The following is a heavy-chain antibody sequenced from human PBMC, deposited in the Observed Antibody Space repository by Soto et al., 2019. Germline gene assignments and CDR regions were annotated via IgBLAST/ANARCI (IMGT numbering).Heavy chain of an antibody. V-gene: IGHV4-59*08. D-gene: IGHD2-2*02. CDR1: GGSISGYY. CDR2: IYSSGST. J-gene: IGHJ4*02. CDR3: ARLACSSTRCFTYFDY. Sequence: SETLSLTCTVAGGSISGYYWSWIRQPPGKGLEWIGYIYSSGSTNYNPSLQSRVTISVDTSKNQFSLKLSSVTAADTAVYYCARLACSSTRCFTYFDYWGQGALVTVSS.